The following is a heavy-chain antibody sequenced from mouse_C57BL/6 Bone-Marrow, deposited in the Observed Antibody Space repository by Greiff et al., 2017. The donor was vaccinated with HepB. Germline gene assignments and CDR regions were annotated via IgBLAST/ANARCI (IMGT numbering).Heavy chain of an antibody. CDR1: GFTFSSYA. D-gene: IGHD1-1*01. V-gene: IGHV5-4*01. CDR3: ARDLYYHDY. Sequence: EVMLVESGGGLVKPGGSLKLSCAASGFTFSSYAMSWVRQTPEKRLEWVATISDGGSYTYYPDNVKGRFTISRDNAKNNLYLQMSHLKSEDTAMYYCARDLYYHDYWGQGTTLTVSS. CDR2: ISDGGSYT. J-gene: IGHJ2*01.